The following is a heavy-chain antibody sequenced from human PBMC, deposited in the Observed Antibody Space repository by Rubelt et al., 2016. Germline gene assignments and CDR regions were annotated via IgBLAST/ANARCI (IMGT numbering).Heavy chain of an antibody. CDR3: ARDFLLGARPKASDY. CDR1: GFTFSYYA. CDR2: LSGSGTST. V-gene: IGHV3-23*04. Sequence: EVQLVESGGGLVQPGGSLRLSCAASGFTFSYYAMNWVRQAPGKGLEWVSALSGSGTSTYYADSVKGRFTISRDNSKNTLYLQMNSLRAEDTAVYYCARDFLLGARPKASDYWGQGTLVTVSS. J-gene: IGHJ4*02. D-gene: IGHD7-27*01.